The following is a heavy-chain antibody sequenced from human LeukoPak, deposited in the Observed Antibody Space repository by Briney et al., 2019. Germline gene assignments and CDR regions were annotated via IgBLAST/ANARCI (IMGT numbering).Heavy chain of an antibody. V-gene: IGHV4-31*03. Sequence: TLSLTCTVSGGSISSGGYYWSWIRQHPGKGLEWIGYIYYSGSTYYNPSLKSRVTISVDTSKNQFSLKLSSVTAADTAVYYCARVLMTTVAFDYWGQGTLVTVSS. J-gene: IGHJ4*02. CDR2: IYYSGST. CDR3: ARVLMTTVAFDY. CDR1: GGSISSGGYY. D-gene: IGHD4-23*01.